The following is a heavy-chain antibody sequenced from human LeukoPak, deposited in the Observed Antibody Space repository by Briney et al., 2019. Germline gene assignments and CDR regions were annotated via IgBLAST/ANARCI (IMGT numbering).Heavy chain of an antibody. D-gene: IGHD5-12*01. J-gene: IGHJ4*02. CDR2: ISGSGGST. Sequence: GGSLRLSCAASGFTFSSYAMSWVRQAPGKGLEWVSAISGSGGSTYHADSVRGRFTISRDNSKNTMYLKMNSLRAEDTAVYYCAKARVSIVATYDYWGQGTLVTVSS. V-gene: IGHV3-23*01. CDR3: AKARVSIVATYDY. CDR1: GFTFSSYA.